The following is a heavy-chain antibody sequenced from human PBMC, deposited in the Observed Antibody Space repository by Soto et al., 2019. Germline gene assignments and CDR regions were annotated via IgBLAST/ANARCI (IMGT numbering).Heavy chain of an antibody. V-gene: IGHV4-39*01. Sequence: SETLSLTCTVFGGSISSSSYYWGYIRQPPGKGLEWIASIDYTGNTFYNPSLTSRVTISVDTSKNQFSLKVTSVTAADTAVYYCARINKGYRTDSWGQGTLVTVSS. CDR1: GGSISSSSYY. J-gene: IGHJ4*02. D-gene: IGHD5-18*01. CDR2: IDYTGNT. CDR3: ARINKGYRTDS.